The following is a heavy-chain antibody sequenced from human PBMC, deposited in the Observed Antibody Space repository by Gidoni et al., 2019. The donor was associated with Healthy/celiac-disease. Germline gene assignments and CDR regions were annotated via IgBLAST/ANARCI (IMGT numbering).Heavy chain of an antibody. Sequence: QVQLVESGGGVVQPGRSLRLSCAASGFTFSSYAMHWVRQAPGKGLEWVAVISYDGSNNYYADSVKGRFTISRDNSKNTLYLQMNSLRAEDTAVYYCARGLGFAFDIWGQGTMVTVSS. J-gene: IGHJ3*02. CDR3: ARGLGFAFDI. D-gene: IGHD7-27*01. CDR1: GFTFSSYA. V-gene: IGHV3-30-3*01. CDR2: ISYDGSNN.